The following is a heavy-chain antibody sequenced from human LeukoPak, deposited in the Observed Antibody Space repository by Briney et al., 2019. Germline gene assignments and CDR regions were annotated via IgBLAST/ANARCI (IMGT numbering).Heavy chain of an antibody. CDR1: GFTFSSYG. Sequence: TGGSLRLSCAASGFTFSSYGMSWVRQAPGKGLEWVSAISGSGGSTYYADSVKGRFTISRDNSKNTLYLQMNSLRAEDTAVYYCAKDHLLQWFGESYHFDYWGQGTLVTVSS. D-gene: IGHD3-10*01. V-gene: IGHV3-23*01. CDR2: ISGSGGST. J-gene: IGHJ4*02. CDR3: AKDHLLQWFGESYHFDY.